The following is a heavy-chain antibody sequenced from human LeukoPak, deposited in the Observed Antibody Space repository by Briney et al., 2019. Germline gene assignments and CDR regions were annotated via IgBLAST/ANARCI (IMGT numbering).Heavy chain of an antibody. V-gene: IGHV3-23*01. CDR3: ALERGDHRRGDY. Sequence: GGSLRLSCAASGLTFSSYSMSWVRQAPGKGLEWVSAISGSGGSTYYADSVKGRFTISRDNSKNTLYLQMNSLRAEDTAVYYCALERGDHRRGDYWGQGTLVTVSS. J-gene: IGHJ4*02. CDR2: ISGSGGST. D-gene: IGHD1-14*01. CDR1: GLTFSSYS.